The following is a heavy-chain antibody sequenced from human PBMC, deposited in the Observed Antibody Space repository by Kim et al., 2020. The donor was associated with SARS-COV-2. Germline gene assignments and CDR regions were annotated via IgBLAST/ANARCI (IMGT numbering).Heavy chain of an antibody. CDR2: IYYSGST. Sequence: SETLSLTCTVSGGSISSSSYYWGWIRQPPGKGLEWIGSIYYSGSTYYNPSLKSRVTISVDTSKNQFSLKLSSVTAADTAVYYCARQYHSPYSSGSNWFDPWGQGTLVTVSS. D-gene: IGHD6-19*01. CDR1: GGSISSSSYY. J-gene: IGHJ5*02. V-gene: IGHV4-39*01. CDR3: ARQYHSPYSSGSNWFDP.